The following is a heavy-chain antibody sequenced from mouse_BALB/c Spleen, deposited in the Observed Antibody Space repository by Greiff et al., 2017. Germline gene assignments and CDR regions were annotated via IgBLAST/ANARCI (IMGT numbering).Heavy chain of an antibody. J-gene: IGHJ2*01. CDR2: ISSGGGST. Sequence: EVQVVESGGGLVKPGGSLKLSCAASGFAFSSYDMSWVRQTPEKRLEWVAYISSGGGSTYYPDTVKGRFTISRDNAKNTLYLQMSSLKSEDTAMYYCARGGYFDYWGQGTTLTVSS. CDR3: ARGGYFDY. V-gene: IGHV5-12-1*01. CDR1: GFAFSSYD.